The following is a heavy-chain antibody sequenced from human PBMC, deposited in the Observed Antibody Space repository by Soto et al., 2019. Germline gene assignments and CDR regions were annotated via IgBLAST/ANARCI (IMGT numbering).Heavy chain of an antibody. J-gene: IGHJ4*02. CDR2: MNPNSGNT. D-gene: IGHD3-10*01. V-gene: IGHV1-8*01. Sequence: ASVKVSCKASGYTFTSYDINWVRQATGQRLEWMGWMNPNSGNTGYAQKFQGRVTMTRNTSISTAYMELSSLRSEDTAVYYCARGVLMVRGVIIYYFDYWGQGTLVTVSS. CDR3: ARGVLMVRGVIIYYFDY. CDR1: GYTFTSYD.